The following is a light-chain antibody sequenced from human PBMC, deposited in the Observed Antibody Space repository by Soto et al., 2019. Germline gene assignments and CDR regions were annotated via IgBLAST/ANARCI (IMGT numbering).Light chain of an antibody. CDR1: QSVSNNY. V-gene: IGKV3-20*01. CDR2: GSS. CDR3: QQYGSSPPYT. J-gene: IGKJ2*01. Sequence: EVVLTQSPGTLSLSPGERATLSCRAGQSVSNNYFAWYQQKPGQAPRLLIFGSSDRATGIPDRFSGSGSGTDSTLTISRLEPEDFAVYYCQQYGSSPPYTFGQGTKLEIK.